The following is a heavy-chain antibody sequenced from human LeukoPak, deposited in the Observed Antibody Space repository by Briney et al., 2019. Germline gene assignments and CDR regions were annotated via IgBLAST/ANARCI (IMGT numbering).Heavy chain of an antibody. V-gene: IGHV3-9*01. CDR2: ISWNSGSI. D-gene: IGHD6-19*01. CDR1: GFTFDDHA. CDR3: AKDTAPYSSGWYDY. J-gene: IGHJ4*02. Sequence: GGSLRLSCAASGFTFDDHAMHWVRQAPGKGLEWVSGISWNSGSIGYADSVKGRFTISRDNAKNSLYLQMNSLRAEDTALYYCAKDTAPYSSGWYDYWGQGTLVTVSS.